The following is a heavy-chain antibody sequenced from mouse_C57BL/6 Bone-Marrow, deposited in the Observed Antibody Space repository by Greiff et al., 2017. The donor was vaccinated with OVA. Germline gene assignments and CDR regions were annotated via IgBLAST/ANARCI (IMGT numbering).Heavy chain of an antibody. Sequence: QVQLQQSGPGLVQPSQSLSITCTVSGFSLTSYGVHWVRQSPGKGLEWLGVIWSGGSTDYNAAFISSLSISKDNSKSQVFFKMNSLQADDTARYYCARKVGNYCAMDYWGQGTSVTVSS. V-gene: IGHV2-2*01. CDR1: GFSLTSYG. CDR3: ARKVGNYCAMDY. D-gene: IGHD2-1*01. CDR2: IWSGGST. J-gene: IGHJ4*01.